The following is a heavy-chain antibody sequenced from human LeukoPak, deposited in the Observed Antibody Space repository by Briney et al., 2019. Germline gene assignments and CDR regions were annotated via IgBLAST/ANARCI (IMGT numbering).Heavy chain of an antibody. CDR3: ASPGSGSYYHFDY. CDR1: GGSISSYS. CDR2: IYGGNT. D-gene: IGHD1-26*01. J-gene: IGHJ4*02. V-gene: IGHV4-59*08. Sequence: KPSETLSLTCTVSGGSISSYSWNWIRQPPGNGLEWIGRIYGGNTNYNPSLMSRVTISFDTSKNHLSLNLRSVTAADTAVYYCASPGSGSYYHFDYWGQGTLVTVSS.